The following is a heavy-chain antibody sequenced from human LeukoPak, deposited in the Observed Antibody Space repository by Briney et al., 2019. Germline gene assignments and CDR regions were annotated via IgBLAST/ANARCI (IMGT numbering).Heavy chain of an antibody. CDR2: VFHSGTT. V-gene: IGHV4-59*08. D-gene: IGHD5-24*01. CDR3: ARRMATVTDAFDI. Sequence: SETLSLTCNVSGDSLTSHFWSWIRQTPGKGLEWIGYVFHSGTTNYSPSLKSRVTISLDTSKKQFYLRLASVTAADTVVCYCARRMATVTDAFDIWGRGTMVSVSS. CDR1: GDSLTSHF. J-gene: IGHJ3*02.